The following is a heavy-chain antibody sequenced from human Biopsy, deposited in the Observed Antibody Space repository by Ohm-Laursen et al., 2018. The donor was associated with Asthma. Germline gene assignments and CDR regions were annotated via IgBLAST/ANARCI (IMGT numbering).Heavy chain of an antibody. CDR1: GDSFSNYA. J-gene: IGHJ6*02. V-gene: IGHV1-69*13. D-gene: IGHD5-12*01. Sequence: GASVKVSCNASGDSFSNYAISWVRQAPGQGLEWMGGLIPVLGTPDHAQMFGSRVTITADESTSTAYMELSSLSSEDTAVYYCARGYSGSDRIVYYYSGLEVWGQGTTVTVSS. CDR2: LIPVLGTP. CDR3: ARGYSGSDRIVYYYSGLEV.